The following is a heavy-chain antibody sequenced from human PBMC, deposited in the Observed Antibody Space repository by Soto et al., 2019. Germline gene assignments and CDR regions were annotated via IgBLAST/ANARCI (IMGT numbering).Heavy chain of an antibody. Sequence: QLRLQESGSGLVKPSQTLSLTCAVSGGSISSGGYSWSWIRQPPGKGLEWIGYIYYGSTYYNPSLKSRVTISVDRSKNQFSLKLSSVTAADTAVYYCARTPDIWGQGTMVTVSS. CDR3: ARTPDI. J-gene: IGHJ3*02. CDR2: IYYGST. CDR1: GGSISSGGYS. V-gene: IGHV4-30-2*01.